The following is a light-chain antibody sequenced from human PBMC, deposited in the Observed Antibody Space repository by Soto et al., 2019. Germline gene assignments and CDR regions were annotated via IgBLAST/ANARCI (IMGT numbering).Light chain of an antibody. J-gene: IGKJ5*01. CDR1: QEISVY. V-gene: IGKV1-27*01. Sequence: DIKMTQSPSSLSASVGDRVTITCRASQEISVYLDWYQQKPGKVPKLLIYSASTLQSGFPSRFSGSGSGTDFTLAISSLQPEDAAKHSCQRFNTAPLTFSQGTRLEIK. CDR2: SAS. CDR3: QRFNTAPLT.